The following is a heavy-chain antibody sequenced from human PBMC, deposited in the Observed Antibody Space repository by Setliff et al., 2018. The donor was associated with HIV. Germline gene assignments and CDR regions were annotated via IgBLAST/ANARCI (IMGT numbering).Heavy chain of an antibody. Sequence: ASVKVSCKASGYIFTMYTMYWVRQAPGQRLEWMGRINTVNGNTKYSQNFQGRVTITRDTSANTANMELSGLRSEDTAVYYCAREPAGSGSGSFGFWGQGTLVTVSS. CDR2: INTVNGNT. D-gene: IGHD3-10*01. CDR3: AREPAGSGSGSFGF. V-gene: IGHV1-3*04. J-gene: IGHJ4*02. CDR1: GYIFTMYT.